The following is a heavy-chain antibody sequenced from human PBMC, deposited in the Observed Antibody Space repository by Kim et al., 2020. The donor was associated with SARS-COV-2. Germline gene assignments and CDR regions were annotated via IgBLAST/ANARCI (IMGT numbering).Heavy chain of an antibody. CDR1: GFTFSSYG. CDR3: ARGNGDYGGTLRY. J-gene: IGHJ4*02. V-gene: IGHV3-33*01. CDR2: IWYDGSNK. D-gene: IGHD4-17*01. Sequence: GGSLRLSCAASGFTFSSYGMHWVRQAPGKGLEWVAVIWYDGSNKYYADSVKGRFTISRDNSKNTLYLQMNSLRAEDTAVYYCARGNGDYGGTLRYWGQGTLVTVSS.